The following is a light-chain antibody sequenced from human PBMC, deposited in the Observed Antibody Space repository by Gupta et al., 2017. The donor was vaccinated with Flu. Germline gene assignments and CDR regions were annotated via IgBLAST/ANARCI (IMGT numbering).Light chain of an antibody. J-gene: IGLJ1*01. V-gene: IGLV2-14*01. CDR1: TSDVGANNY. CDR3: SSYRSSSTSFF. Sequence: QSALTQPASVSGSPGQSIAISCTGTTSDVGANNYVSWYQQHPGKAPKLMIYGVNNRPSGVSDRFSGSKSGNTASLTISGLQGEDEADYYCSSYRSSSTSFFFGTGTKVTVL. CDR2: GVN.